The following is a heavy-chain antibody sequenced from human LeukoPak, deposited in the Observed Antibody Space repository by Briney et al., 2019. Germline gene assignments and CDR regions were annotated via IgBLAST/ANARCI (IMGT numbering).Heavy chain of an antibody. D-gene: IGHD4-23*01. CDR1: GGSISSGGYY. J-gene: IGHJ4*02. Sequence: SETLSLTCTVSGGSISSGGYYWSWIRQHPGKGLEWIGYIYYSGSTYYNPSFKSRVTISVDTSKNQFSLKLSSVTAADTAVYYCARGGYGGNRIFDYWGQGTLVTVSP. CDR2: IYYSGST. V-gene: IGHV4-31*03. CDR3: ARGGYGGNRIFDY.